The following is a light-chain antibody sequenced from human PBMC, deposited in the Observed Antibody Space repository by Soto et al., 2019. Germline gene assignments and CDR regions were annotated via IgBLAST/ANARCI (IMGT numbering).Light chain of an antibody. CDR1: QSVSSN. CDR2: GAS. CDR3: QQYNNWPPWT. J-gene: IGKJ1*01. V-gene: IGKV3-15*01. Sequence: EIVMTQSPATLSVSPGERATLSCRASQSVSSNLARYQQKPGQAPRLLIYGASTRATGIPARFSGSGSGTEFTLTNSSLQSEDFAVYYCQQYNNWPPWTFGQGTKVEIK.